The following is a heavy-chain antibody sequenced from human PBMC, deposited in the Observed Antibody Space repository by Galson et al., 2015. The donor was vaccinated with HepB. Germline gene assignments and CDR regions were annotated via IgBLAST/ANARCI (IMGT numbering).Heavy chain of an antibody. V-gene: IGHV4-39*01. CDR2: VYYSGST. CDR3: ARHSGEKGDYGGYWFDP. D-gene: IGHD4-17*01. J-gene: IGHJ5*02. CDR1: GGSINRNPYY. Sequence: SETLSLTCTVSGGSINRNPYYWGWVRQPPGKGLEWIGSVYYSGSTYYNPSLKSRVTISVDTPMNQFSLNLSSVTAEDTALYYCARHSGEKGDYGGYWFDPWGQGTLVTVSS.